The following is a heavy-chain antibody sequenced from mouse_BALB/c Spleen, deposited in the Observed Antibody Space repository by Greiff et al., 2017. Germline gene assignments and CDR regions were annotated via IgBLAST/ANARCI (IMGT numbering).Heavy chain of an antibody. J-gene: IGHJ2*01. Sequence: VQLQQSGAELMKPGASVMISCKATGYTFSSYWIEWVKQRPGHGLEWIGEILPGSGSTNYNEKFKGKATFTADTSSNTAYMQLSSLTSEDSAVYYCARFDRTDYFDYWGQGTTLTVSS. CDR3: ARFDRTDYFDY. CDR2: ILPGSGST. CDR1: GYTFSSYW. V-gene: IGHV1-9*01.